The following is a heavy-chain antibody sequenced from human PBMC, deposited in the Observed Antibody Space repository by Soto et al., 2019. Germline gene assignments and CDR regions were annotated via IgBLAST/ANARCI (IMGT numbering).Heavy chain of an antibody. CDR1: GFTFSSYG. J-gene: IGHJ5*02. CDR3: ARDAYNWNSHPEGGGFDP. D-gene: IGHD1-7*01. Sequence: GGSLRLSCAASGFTFSSYGMHWVRQAPGKGLEWVAVIWYDGSNKYYADSVKGRFTISRDNSKNTLYLQMNSLRAEDTAVYYCARDAYNWNSHPEGGGFDPWGQGTLVTVSS. CDR2: IWYDGSNK. V-gene: IGHV3-33*01.